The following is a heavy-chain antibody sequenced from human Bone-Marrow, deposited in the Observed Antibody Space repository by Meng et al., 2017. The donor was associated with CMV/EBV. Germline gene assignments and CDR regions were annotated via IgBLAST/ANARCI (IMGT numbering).Heavy chain of an antibody. CDR1: GYTFGNYA. CDR2: ISYDGDKK. V-gene: IGHV3-30*04. D-gene: IGHD3-22*01. CDR3: ARVYYESTNNYYSFGY. Sequence: GGSLRLACVGSGYTFGNYAMHWVRQAPGKGLEWVAVISYDGDKKFYTDYVKGRFTIARDNSKNTLIMQMNSLRTEDTAVYYCARVYYESTNNYYSFGYWGQGTLVTVSS. J-gene: IGHJ4*02.